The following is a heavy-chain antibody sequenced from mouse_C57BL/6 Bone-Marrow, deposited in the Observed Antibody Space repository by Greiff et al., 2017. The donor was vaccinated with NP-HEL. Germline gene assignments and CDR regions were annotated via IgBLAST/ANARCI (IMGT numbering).Heavy chain of an antibody. V-gene: IGHV1-50*01. CDR3: ARSPYYYGSPSAY. CDR2: IDPSDSYT. J-gene: IGHJ3*01. D-gene: IGHD1-1*01. CDR1: GYTFTSYW. Sequence: QVQLQQPGAELVKPGASVKLSCKASGYTFTSYWMQWVKQRPGQGLEWIGEIDPSDSYTNYNQKFKGKATLTVDTSSSTAYMQLSSLTSEDSAVYYCARSPYYYGSPSAYWGQGTLVTVSA.